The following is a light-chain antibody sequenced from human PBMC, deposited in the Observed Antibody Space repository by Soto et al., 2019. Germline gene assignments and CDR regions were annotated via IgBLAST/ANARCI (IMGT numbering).Light chain of an antibody. V-gene: IGKV3-20*01. CDR1: QSVSNNY. J-gene: IGKJ1*01. Sequence: EIVLTQSPGTLSLSPGEIATLSFRASQSVSNNYLAWYQQKPGQAPRLLIYGASTRAAGSLARFSGSGSGTDFTLTISRLEPEDFAFYYCQIYNTSPWTFGQGTKVDIK. CDR3: QIYNTSPWT. CDR2: GAS.